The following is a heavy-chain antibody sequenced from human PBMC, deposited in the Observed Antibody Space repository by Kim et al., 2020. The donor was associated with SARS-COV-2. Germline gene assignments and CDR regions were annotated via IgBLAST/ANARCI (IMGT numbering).Heavy chain of an antibody. CDR1: GGSISSSSYY. CDR2: IYYSGST. CDR3: ARGQLLLNPNWFDP. Sequence: SETLSLTCTVSGGSISSSSYYWGWIRQPPGKGLEWIGSIYYSGSTYYNPSLKSRVTISVYTSKNQFSLKLSSVTAADTAVYYCARGQLLLNPNWFDPWGQGTLVTVSS. D-gene: IGHD2-15*01. V-gene: IGHV4-39*01. J-gene: IGHJ5*02.